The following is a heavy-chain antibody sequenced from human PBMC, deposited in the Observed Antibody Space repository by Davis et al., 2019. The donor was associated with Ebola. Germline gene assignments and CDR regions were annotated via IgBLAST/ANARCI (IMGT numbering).Heavy chain of an antibody. CDR1: GGSISSYY. CDR2: IYYSGST. Sequence: SETLSLTCTVSGGSISSYYWSWIRQPPGKGLEWIGYIYYSGSTNYNPSLKSRVTMSVDTSKNQFSLKLSSVTAADTAVYYCARLSSTGHLDYWGQGTLVTVSS. CDR3: ARLSSTGHLDY. D-gene: IGHD6-19*01. V-gene: IGHV4-59*01. J-gene: IGHJ4*02.